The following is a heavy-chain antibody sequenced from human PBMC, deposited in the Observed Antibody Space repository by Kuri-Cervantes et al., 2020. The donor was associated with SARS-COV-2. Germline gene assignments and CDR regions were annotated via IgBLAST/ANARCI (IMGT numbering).Heavy chain of an antibody. CDR2: ITPFNGNN. V-gene: IGHV1-45*02. CDR3: ARSGPGAISREDGAFDI. Sequence: SVQVSCKASGVSFDYRFLHWVRQAPGQALEWMGWITPFNGNNNYAQRFQDRVTITRDRSMSTAYMELSSLRFEDTAMYYCARSGPGAISREDGAFDIWGQGTMVTVSS. CDR1: GVSFDYRF. D-gene: IGHD5-24*01. J-gene: IGHJ3*02.